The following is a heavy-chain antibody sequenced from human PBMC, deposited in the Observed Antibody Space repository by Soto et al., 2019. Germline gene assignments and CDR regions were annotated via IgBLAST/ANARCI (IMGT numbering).Heavy chain of an antibody. D-gene: IGHD6-13*01. V-gene: IGHV3-23*01. CDR1: GFSFSSYA. J-gene: IGHJ4*02. CDR2: ISGSGGST. CDR3: TKSYSSSWYKGFDY. Sequence: EVQLLESGGGWVQPGGSLRLSCAASGFSFSSYAMSWVRQAPGKGLEWVSVISGSGGSTYYADSMKGRFTISRDNSKNTLYLQMSSLRAEDTAVYYCTKSYSSSWYKGFDYWGQGTLVTVSS.